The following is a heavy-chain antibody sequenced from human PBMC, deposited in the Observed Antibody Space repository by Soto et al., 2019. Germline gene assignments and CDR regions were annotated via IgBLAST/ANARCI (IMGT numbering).Heavy chain of an antibody. V-gene: IGHV4-4*07. CDR3: AREFPVILVRSGAFPM. D-gene: IGHD3-3*01. CDR1: GYSSISYY. J-gene: IGHJ3*02. CDR2: VSDGESS. Sequence: EALSVTCTVSGYSSISYYWSWIRQPAGMGLEWIGRVSDGESSSYNPSLRSRVTMSVDTSRNTFSLKMTSVTAADTAVYYCAREFPVILVRSGAFPMWGQGTMVAVS.